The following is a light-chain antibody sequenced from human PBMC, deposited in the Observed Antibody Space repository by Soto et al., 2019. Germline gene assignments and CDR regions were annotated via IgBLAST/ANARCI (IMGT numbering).Light chain of an antibody. Sequence: DIQMTQSPYPLSASVGDRVTITCRASQTMSTYLNWYQQKPGKAPKLLIYGASSLQSGVPSRFSGSGSGTDFTLTISSLQPEDFGTYYCQQSFSTPRTFGQGTKVDIK. CDR2: GAS. V-gene: IGKV1-39*01. J-gene: IGKJ1*01. CDR3: QQSFSTPRT. CDR1: QTMSTY.